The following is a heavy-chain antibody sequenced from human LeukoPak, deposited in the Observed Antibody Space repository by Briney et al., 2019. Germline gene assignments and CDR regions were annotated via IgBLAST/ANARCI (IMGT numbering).Heavy chain of an antibody. Sequence: GESLKISCEASGYSFSSHGIVRVRQMPGKGLEWMGIINPADSVTIYSPSFQGQVTISADKSITTAYLQWSSLKASDTAMYYCARRYCSGGTCYYFDYWGQGALVTVSS. CDR2: INPADSVT. D-gene: IGHD2-15*01. V-gene: IGHV5-51*01. J-gene: IGHJ4*02. CDR3: ARRYCSGGTCYYFDY. CDR1: GYSFSSHG.